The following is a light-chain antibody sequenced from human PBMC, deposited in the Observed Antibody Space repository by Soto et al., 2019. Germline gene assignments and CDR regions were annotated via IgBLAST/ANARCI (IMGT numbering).Light chain of an antibody. CDR1: QTVGTY. J-gene: IGKJ3*01. CDR2: NAS. Sequence: EIVLTQSPATLSLSPGERATLSCRASQTVGTYLAWYQQKPGKATRLLIYNASNCATGIPARFSGSGSGTDFTLIISSLESEDFAFYYCQQRSKWPPVFTFGHGTKVDSK. CDR3: QQRSKWPPVFT. V-gene: IGKV3-11*01.